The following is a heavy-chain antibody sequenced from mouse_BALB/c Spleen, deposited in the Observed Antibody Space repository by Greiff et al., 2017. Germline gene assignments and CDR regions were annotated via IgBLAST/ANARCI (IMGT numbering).Heavy chain of an antibody. V-gene: IGHV1-9*01. CDR3: ARWGEDYAMDY. CDR1: GYTFSSYW. J-gene: IGHJ4*01. Sequence: VQLQQSGAELMKPGASVKISCKATGYTFSSYWIEWVKQRPGHGLEWIGEILPGSGSTNYNEKFKGKATFTADTSSNTAYMQLSSLTSEDSAVYYCARWGEDYAMDYWGQGTSVTVSS. CDR2: ILPGSGST.